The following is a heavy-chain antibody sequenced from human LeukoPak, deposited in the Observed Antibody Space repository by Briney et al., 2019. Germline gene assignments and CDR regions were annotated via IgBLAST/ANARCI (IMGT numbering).Heavy chain of an antibody. Sequence: GPAVTVSCKAAGATFTSYAISWVRQGPAQGLEWMGGIIPIFGTANYAQKFQGRVTITADEATSTAYMDLRSLRSEDTAVYYCATMTTMIRGDAFDVWGQGTKVTVSS. V-gene: IGHV1-69*13. CDR2: IIPIFGTA. CDR3: ATMTTMIRGDAFDV. CDR1: GATFTSYA. D-gene: IGHD3-10*01. J-gene: IGHJ3*01.